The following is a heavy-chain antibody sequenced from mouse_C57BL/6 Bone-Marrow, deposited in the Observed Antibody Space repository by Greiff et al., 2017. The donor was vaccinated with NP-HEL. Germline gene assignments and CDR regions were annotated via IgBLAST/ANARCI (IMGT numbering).Heavy chain of an antibody. CDR2: INPSSGYT. Sequence: QVQLQQSGAELARPGASVKMSCKASGYTFTSYTMHWVKQRSGQGLEWIGYINPSSGYTKYNQKFKDKATLTADKSSSTAYMQLSSLTSEDSAVYYCARSLYGSSPWFAYWGQGTLVTVSA. CDR1: GYTFTSYT. J-gene: IGHJ3*01. CDR3: ARSLYGSSPWFAY. V-gene: IGHV1-4*01. D-gene: IGHD1-1*01.